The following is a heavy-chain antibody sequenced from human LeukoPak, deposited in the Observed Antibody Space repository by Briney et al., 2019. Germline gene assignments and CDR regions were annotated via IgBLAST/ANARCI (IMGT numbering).Heavy chain of an antibody. J-gene: IGHJ6*04. V-gene: IGHV3-7*01. CDR1: GFTFSNYW. CDR3: ARDLAAWDV. CDR2: INPDGSEK. Sequence: GGSLRLSCAASGFTFSNYWMSWVRQAPGKGLEWVANINPDGSEKYSVDSVTGRFTISRDNAENTMFLQMNTLRADDSAVYYCARDLAAWDVWGKGTTVTISS.